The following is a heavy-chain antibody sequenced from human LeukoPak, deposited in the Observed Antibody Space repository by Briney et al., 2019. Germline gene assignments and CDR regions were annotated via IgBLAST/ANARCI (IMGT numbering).Heavy chain of an antibody. V-gene: IGHV1-2*02. CDR1: GYTFTDYY. J-gene: IGHJ4*02. D-gene: IGHD6-19*01. CDR3: ARDSRVSTGWPYYCDY. Sequence: GASVKVSCKASGYTFTDYYIHWVRQAPGQGLEWMGWINPDSGGTNYAQKFQGRVTMTRDTSISTAYMELSRLTSDDTAVYYCARDSRVSTGWPYYCDYWGQGTLVTVSS. CDR2: INPDSGGT.